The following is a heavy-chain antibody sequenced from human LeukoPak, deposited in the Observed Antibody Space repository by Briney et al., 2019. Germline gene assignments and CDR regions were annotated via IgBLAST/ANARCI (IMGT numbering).Heavy chain of an antibody. CDR3: ARETSTSGAFDI. D-gene: IGHD3-16*01. V-gene: IGHV3-74*01. Sequence: PGGSLRLSCAASGFTFSNYWMHWVRQAPGKGLVWVSRISGDGTSTLYADSVKGRLTISRDNAKNTLYLQMNSLRAEDTAVYYCARETSTSGAFDIWGQGTMVTVSS. J-gene: IGHJ3*02. CDR1: GFTFSNYW. CDR2: ISGDGTST.